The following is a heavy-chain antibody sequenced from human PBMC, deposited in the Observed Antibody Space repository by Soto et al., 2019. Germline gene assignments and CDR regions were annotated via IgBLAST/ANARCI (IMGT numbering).Heavy chain of an antibody. CDR1: GGSISSSSYY. V-gene: IGHV4-39*01. CDR2: IYYSGST. J-gene: IGHJ4*02. Sequence: SETLSLTCTVSGGSISSSSYYWGWIRQPPGKGLEWIGSIYYSGSTYYNPSLKSRVTISVDTSKNQFSLKLSSVTAADTVVFYCARHSGDIVVVPAAITFDYWGQGTLVTVSS. CDR3: ARHSGDIVVVPAAITFDY. D-gene: IGHD2-2*01.